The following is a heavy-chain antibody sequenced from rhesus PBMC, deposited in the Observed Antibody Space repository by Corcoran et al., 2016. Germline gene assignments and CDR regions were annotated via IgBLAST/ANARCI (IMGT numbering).Heavy chain of an antibody. CDR2: IYGSSTST. D-gene: IGHD2-39*01. J-gene: IGHJ4*01. CDR1: GGPISDSYR. Sequence: QVQLQESGPGVVKPSETLSLTCAVSGGPISDSYRWSWIRQPPGKGLEWIGYIYGSSTSTNYNPSLKSRVTISKDTSKNQFSLKLSSVTAADTAVYYCARGSRYFDYWGQGVLVTVSS. V-gene: IGHV4S10*01. CDR3: ARGSRYFDY.